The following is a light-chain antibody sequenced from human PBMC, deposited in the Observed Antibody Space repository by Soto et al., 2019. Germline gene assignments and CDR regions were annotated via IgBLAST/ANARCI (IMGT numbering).Light chain of an antibody. CDR2: MAS. Sequence: DIQMTQSPSTLSASVGDTVTITCRASQSISSWLAWYRQRPGKAPKLLIYMASSLESGVRSRFSGSGSGTEFTRTISSLQPDDFATDYCQQYNSFSWTFGQGTKVDNK. J-gene: IGKJ1*01. CDR3: QQYNSFSWT. CDR1: QSISSW. V-gene: IGKV1-5*03.